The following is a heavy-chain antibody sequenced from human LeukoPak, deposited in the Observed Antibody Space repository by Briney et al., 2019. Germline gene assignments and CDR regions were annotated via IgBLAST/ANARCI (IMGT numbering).Heavy chain of an antibody. CDR3: ARDERDYLSPDFDY. CDR2: INPNSGGT. J-gene: IGHJ4*02. CDR1: EHTFTGYY. D-gene: IGHD4-17*01. Sequence: ASVKVSCKASEHTFTGYYMHWVRQAPGQGLEWMGRINPNSGGTNYAQKFQGRVTMTRDTSISTAYMELSRLRSDDTAVYHCARDERDYLSPDFDYWGQGTLVTVSS. V-gene: IGHV1-2*06.